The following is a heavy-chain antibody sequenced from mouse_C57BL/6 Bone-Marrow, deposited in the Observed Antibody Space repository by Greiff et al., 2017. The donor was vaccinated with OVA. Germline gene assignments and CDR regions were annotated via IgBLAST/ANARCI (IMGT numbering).Heavy chain of an antibody. V-gene: IGHV5-4*01. J-gene: IGHJ2*01. CDR3: ARDRYSNFSHFDY. D-gene: IGHD2-5*01. Sequence: EVQLVESGGGLVKPGGSLKLSCAASGFTFSSYAMSWVRQTPEKRLEWVATISDGGSYTYYPDNVKGRFTISRDNAKNNLYLQMSHLKSEDTAMYYCARDRYSNFSHFDYWGQGTTLTVSS. CDR1: GFTFSSYA. CDR2: ISDGGSYT.